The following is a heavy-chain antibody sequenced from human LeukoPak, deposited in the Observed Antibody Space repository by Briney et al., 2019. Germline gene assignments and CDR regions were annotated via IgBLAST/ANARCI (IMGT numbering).Heavy chain of an antibody. V-gene: IGHV4-59*08. CDR1: GGSISSSY. CDR2: IYYSGST. Sequence: PSETLSLTCNVSGGSISSSYWSWIRQPPGKGLEWIGYIYYSGSTNYNPSLKSRVTMSVDTSKNQFSLKVTSVTAADTAVYYCARLTAYFDLWGRGTLVTVSS. J-gene: IGHJ2*01. CDR3: ARLTAYFDL.